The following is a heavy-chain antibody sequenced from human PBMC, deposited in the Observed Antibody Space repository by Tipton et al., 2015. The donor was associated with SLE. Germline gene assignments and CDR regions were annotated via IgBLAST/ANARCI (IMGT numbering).Heavy chain of an antibody. D-gene: IGHD4-11*01. V-gene: IGHV3-21*03. CDR2: ISSSSSYI. Sequence: GSLRLSCVASGFSVSSNYMNWVRQAPGKGLEWVSSISSSSSYIYYADSVKGRFTISRDNAKNSLYLQMNSLRAEDTAVYYCARDLYSNYDFFDYWGQGTLVTVSS. CDR3: ARDLYSNYDFFDY. CDR1: GFSVSSNY. J-gene: IGHJ4*02.